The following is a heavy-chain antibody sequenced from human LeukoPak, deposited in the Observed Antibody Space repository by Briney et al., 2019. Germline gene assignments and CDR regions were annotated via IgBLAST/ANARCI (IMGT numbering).Heavy chain of an antibody. V-gene: IGHV1-2*02. CDR2: INPNSGGT. D-gene: IGHD5-18*01. J-gene: IGHJ6*03. CDR3: ARDAKDTTMVLDYYYYYMDA. CDR1: GYSFTGYY. Sequence: ASVKVSCKASGYSFTGYYMHWVRQAPGQGLEWMGWINPNSGGTKYVQKFQGRVTMTRDTSISTAYMELSRLRSDDTAVYYCARDAKDTTMVLDYYYYYMDAWGKGTTVTVSS.